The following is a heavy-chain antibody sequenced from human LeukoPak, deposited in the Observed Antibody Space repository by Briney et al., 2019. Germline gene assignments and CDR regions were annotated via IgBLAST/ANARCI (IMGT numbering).Heavy chain of an antibody. V-gene: IGHV4-61*01. D-gene: IGHD2-2*01. CDR1: GGSVSSGSYY. CDR2: IYYSGST. Sequence: SETLSLTCTVSGGSVSSGSYYWSWIRQPPGKGLEWIGYIYYSGSTNYNPSLKSRVTISVDTSKNQFSLKLSSVTAADTAVYYCARAVVPAASYFGYWGQGTLVTVSS. CDR3: ARAVVPAASYFGY. J-gene: IGHJ4*02.